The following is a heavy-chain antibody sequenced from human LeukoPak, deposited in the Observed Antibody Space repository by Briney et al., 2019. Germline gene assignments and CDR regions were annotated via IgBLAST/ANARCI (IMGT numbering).Heavy chain of an antibody. V-gene: IGHV3-48*03. J-gene: IGHJ4*02. CDR1: GFTLSSYA. CDR2: ISRTGNSI. CDR3: ARGPYSSNWYVDY. Sequence: GGSLRLSCAVSGFTLSSYAMNWVRLAPGEGLEWISYISRTGNSIYYADSVKGRFTISRDSAKNSLYLQMNSLRAEDTAVYYCARGPYSSNWYVDYWGQGTLVTVAS. D-gene: IGHD6-13*01.